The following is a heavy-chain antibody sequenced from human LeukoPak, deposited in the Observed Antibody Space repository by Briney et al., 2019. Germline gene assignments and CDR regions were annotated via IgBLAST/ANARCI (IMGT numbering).Heavy chain of an antibody. CDR3: ARHRRLTDAFDI. J-gene: IGHJ3*02. CDR2: IYHSGST. Sequence: PSETLSLTCTVSGGSISSGYYWGWIRQPPGKGLEWIGSIYHSGSTYYNPSLKSRVTISLDTSKNQFSLKLSSVTAADTAVYYCARHRRLTDAFDIWGQGTMVTVSS. V-gene: IGHV4-38-2*02. D-gene: IGHD3-9*01. CDR1: GGSISSGYY.